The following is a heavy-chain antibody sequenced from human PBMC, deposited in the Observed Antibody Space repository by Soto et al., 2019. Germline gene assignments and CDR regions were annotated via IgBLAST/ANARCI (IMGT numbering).Heavy chain of an antibody. CDR2: MYNSERT. Sequence: SETLSLTCTVSGGSIGGYYWSWIRQPAGKGLEWIGRMYNSERTNYNPSLKSRVTMSMDTSKNQFSLNLTSVTAADTAVYFCAREPLAHSYFDLWGQGTLVTVSS. V-gene: IGHV4-4*07. CDR3: AREPLAHSYFDL. CDR1: GGSIGGYY. J-gene: IGHJ4*02.